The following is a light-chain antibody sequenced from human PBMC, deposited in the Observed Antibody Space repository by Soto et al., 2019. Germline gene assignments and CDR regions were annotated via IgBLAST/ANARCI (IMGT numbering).Light chain of an antibody. CDR2: EVT. Sequence: QSALTQPRSVSGSPGQTVTISCTGTSSDAGGYNYVSWYQQHPGKAPKVLIYEVTKRPSGVPDRFSGSKSGNTASLTISGLQAEDEADYYCCSYAGSYDWVFGGGTKVTVL. V-gene: IGLV2-11*01. CDR3: CSYAGSYDWV. J-gene: IGLJ3*02. CDR1: SSDAGGYNY.